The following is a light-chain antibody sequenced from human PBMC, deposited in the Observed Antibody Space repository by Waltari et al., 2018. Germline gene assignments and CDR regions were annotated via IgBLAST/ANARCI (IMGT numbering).Light chain of an antibody. J-gene: IGKJ2*01. Sequence: DVVLTQSPLSLPVTLGQPASISCRSSQSLVHSDGNTYLNWFQQRPGQSPRRLIHKVSNRDSGVPDRFSGSGSGTAFTLKISRVEAEDVGVYYCMQYTQWPHMYTFGQGTKLEIK. CDR2: KVS. CDR1: QSLVHSDGNTY. CDR3: MQYTQWPHMYT. V-gene: IGKV2-30*02.